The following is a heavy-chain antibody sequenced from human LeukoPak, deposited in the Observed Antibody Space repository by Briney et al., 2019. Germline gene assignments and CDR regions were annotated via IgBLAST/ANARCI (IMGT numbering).Heavy chain of an antibody. CDR1: GFNIGNYA. CDR2: ISWNSGSV. CDR3: AKDRDPPYVGNSYGYYSDY. J-gene: IGHJ4*02. D-gene: IGHD5-18*01. Sequence: GRSLRLSCVASGFNIGNYAMHWVRHSPGKGLGWVAGISWNSGSVGYADSVKGRFTISKDNAKNSLYLQMNTLKVEDTALYFCAKDRDPPYVGNSYGYYSDYWGQGTQVTVSS. V-gene: IGHV3-9*01.